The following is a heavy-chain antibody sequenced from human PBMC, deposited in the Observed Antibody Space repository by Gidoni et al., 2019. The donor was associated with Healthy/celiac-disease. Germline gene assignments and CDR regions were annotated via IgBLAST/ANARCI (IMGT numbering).Heavy chain of an antibody. CDR2: ISGSGRRT. CDR1: GFTFSSSA. V-gene: IGHV3-23*04. J-gene: IGHJ3*02. CDR3: AKGQREKLATYYYDSSGYYLNADAFDI. Sequence: EVQLVEAGGGLVQPGGSLRLSCAASGFTFSSSAMSWVRRAQGKGLRWVSAISGSGRRTYYANSVKGRFTISRDNSKNTLYLQMNSLRAEDTAVYYCAKGQREKLATYYYDSSGYYLNADAFDIWGQGTMVTVSS. D-gene: IGHD3-22*01.